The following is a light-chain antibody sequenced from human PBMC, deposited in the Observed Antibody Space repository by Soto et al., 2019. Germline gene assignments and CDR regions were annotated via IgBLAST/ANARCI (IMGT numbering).Light chain of an antibody. CDR3: QQYGSSPWT. V-gene: IGKV3-20*01. CDR1: QSVSRY. J-gene: IGKJ1*01. Sequence: EIVLTQSPGTLSLSPGERATLTCRASQSVSRYLAWYQQKPGQAPRLLIYGASSRATGIPDRFSGSGSGTDFTLTISRLEPEDFAVYCCQQYGSSPWTFAQGTKVEIK. CDR2: GAS.